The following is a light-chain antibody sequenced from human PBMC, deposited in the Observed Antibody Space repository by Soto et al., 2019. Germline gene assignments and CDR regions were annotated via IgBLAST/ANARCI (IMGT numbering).Light chain of an antibody. Sequence: DIQMTQSPSSLSASVGDRVTITCRASQSITNSLNWYQHKPGKAPHLLIYAASSLQSGVPSRFSGSGSGTDFSLTISSLQPEDFATYYCQQSYSSVTFGQGTRLEIK. CDR1: QSITNS. V-gene: IGKV1-39*01. CDR2: AAS. J-gene: IGKJ5*01. CDR3: QQSYSSVT.